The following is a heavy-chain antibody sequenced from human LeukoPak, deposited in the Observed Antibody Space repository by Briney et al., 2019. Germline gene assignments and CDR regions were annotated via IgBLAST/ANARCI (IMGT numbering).Heavy chain of an antibody. D-gene: IGHD3-16*01. CDR2: IYYSGST. J-gene: IGHJ4*02. CDR1: GGSTSSSSYY. Sequence: PSETLSLTCTVSGGSTSSSSYYWGWIRQPPGKGLEWIGSIYYSGSTYYNSSLKSRVTISADTSRNQFSLRLSSVTATDTAVYYRANYVSRPMSDYWGQGTLVTVSS. V-gene: IGHV4-39*01. CDR3: ANYVSRPMSDY.